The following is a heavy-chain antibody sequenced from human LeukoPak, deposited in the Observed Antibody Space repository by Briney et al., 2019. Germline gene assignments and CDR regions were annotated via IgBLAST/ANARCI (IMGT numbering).Heavy chain of an antibody. CDR2: IADNGAT. D-gene: IGHD4-17*01. J-gene: IGHJ4*02. Sequence: GESLRLSCAASGFTFSRSAMTWVRQAPGKGLEWVSGIADNGATYYADSVKGRFIISRDNSKNTLYLQMDSLRAEDTAVYYCAKTLHYGHYGKFDYWGQGTLVTVSS. CDR1: GFTFSRSA. CDR3: AKTLHYGHYGKFDY. V-gene: IGHV3-23*01.